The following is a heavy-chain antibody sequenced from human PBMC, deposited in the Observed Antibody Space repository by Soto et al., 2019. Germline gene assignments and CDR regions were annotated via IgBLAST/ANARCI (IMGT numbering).Heavy chain of an antibody. CDR2: IYYSGST. D-gene: IGHD2-8*01. V-gene: IGHV4-31*03. CDR3: VRGMRAYYFDY. CDR1: GGSISSGGYY. Sequence: QVQLQESGPGLVKPSQTLSLTCTVSGGSISSGGYYWSWIRQHPGKGLEWIGYIYYSGSTYYNPSLKSRVTISVDTSNNQSSLKLSSVTAADTDVYYCVRGMRAYYFDYWGQGTLVTVSS. J-gene: IGHJ4*02.